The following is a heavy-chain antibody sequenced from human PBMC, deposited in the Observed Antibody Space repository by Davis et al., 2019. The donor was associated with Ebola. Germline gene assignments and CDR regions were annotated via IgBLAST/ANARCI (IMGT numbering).Heavy chain of an antibody. J-gene: IGHJ4*02. CDR1: GFTFSSYW. CDR2: INSDGSST. CDR3: AKSGGEYQLLNSMDY. D-gene: IGHD2-2*01. V-gene: IGHV3-74*01. Sequence: PGGSLRLSCAASGFTFSSYWMHWVRQAPGKGLVWVSRINSDGSSTSYADSVKGRFTISRDNAKNTLYLQMNSLRAEDTAVYYCAKSGGEYQLLNSMDYWGQGTLVTVSS.